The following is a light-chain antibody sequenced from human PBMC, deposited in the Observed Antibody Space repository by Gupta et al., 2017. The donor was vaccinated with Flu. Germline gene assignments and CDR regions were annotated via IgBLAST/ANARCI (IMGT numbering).Light chain of an antibody. CDR1: SSNIGSQY. CDR3: ISWDGALSGWI. Sequence: QSVLTQPPSASWTPGQTVTISCSGSSSNIGSQYVFWYQQLPGTAPKLLIYKNNKRPSGVPDRFVGSKSGASASLAISGLRSEDEADYYCISWDGALSGWIFGGGTKVTVL. J-gene: IGLJ2*01. V-gene: IGLV1-47*01. CDR2: KNN.